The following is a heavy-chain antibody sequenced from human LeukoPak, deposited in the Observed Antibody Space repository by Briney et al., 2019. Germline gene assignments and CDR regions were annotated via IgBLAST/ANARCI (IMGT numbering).Heavy chain of an antibody. CDR3: ARELASDSSGYLSYYFDY. V-gene: IGHV4-30-4*01. CDR1: GGSISSCDYY. J-gene: IGHJ4*02. Sequence: PSETLSLTCTVSGGSISSCDYYWSWIRQPPGKGLEWIGYIYYGGSTYYNPSLKSRVTISVDTSKNQSSLKLSSVTAADTAVYYCARELASDSSGYLSYYFDYWGQGTLVTVSS. CDR2: IYYGGST. D-gene: IGHD3-22*01.